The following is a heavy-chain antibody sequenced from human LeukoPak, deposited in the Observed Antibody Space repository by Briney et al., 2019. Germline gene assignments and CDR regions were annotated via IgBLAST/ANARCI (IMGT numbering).Heavy chain of an antibody. Sequence: SETLSLTCTVSGGSISSYYWSWIRQPPGKGLEWIGYIYYSGSTYYNPSLKSRVTISVDTSKNQFSLKLSSVTAADTAVYYCARDGITIFGVVQGYMDVWGKGTTVTVSS. CDR2: IYYSGST. CDR1: GGSISSYY. CDR3: ARDGITIFGVVQGYMDV. V-gene: IGHV4-59*01. D-gene: IGHD3-3*01. J-gene: IGHJ6*03.